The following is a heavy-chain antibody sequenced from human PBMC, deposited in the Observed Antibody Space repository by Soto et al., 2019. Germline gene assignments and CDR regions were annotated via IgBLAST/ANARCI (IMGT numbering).Heavy chain of an antibody. CDR2: INPSVGRT. CDR3: AIIMSDIVVDV. D-gene: IGHD2-2*01. CDR1: GVPFSSYA. V-gene: IGHV1-69*10. J-gene: IGHJ6*02. Sequence: GASVKVSCKASGVPFSSYAINWVRQAPGQGLEWMGVINPSVGRTNYAQRFQGRVTITADTSTSTVYMELSSLRSEDTAVYYCAIIMSDIVVDVWGQGTTVTVSS.